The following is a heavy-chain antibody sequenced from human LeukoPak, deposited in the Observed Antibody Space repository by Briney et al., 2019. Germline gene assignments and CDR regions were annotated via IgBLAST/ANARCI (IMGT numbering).Heavy chain of an antibody. CDR2: FDPEDGET. V-gene: IGHV1-24*01. D-gene: IGHD4-23*01. Sequence: ASVKVSCKVSGYTLTELSMHWVRQAPGKGLEWMGGFDPEDGETSYAQKFQGRVTMTRDTSTSTVYMELSSLRSEDTAVYYCARVYYGGNSGLGDKNDAFDIWGQGTMVTVSS. CDR1: GYTLTELS. J-gene: IGHJ3*02. CDR3: ARVYYGGNSGLGDKNDAFDI.